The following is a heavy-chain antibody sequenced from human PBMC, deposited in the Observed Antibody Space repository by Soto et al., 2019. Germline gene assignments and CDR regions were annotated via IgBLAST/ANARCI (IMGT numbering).Heavy chain of an antibody. CDR1: GGTFGTYV. J-gene: IGHJ5*01. V-gene: IGHV1-69*01. D-gene: IGHD3-16*01. Sequence: QVQLVQSGAEVKRPGSSVKVSCKASGGTFGTYVIAWVRQAPGQGLEWMGGIIPIVGAANSTHKFQGRLTMTADESTSTVYMELSNLRSEVTAFYFCARDPDFLDEHWGGWFDSWGQGTLVTVSS. CDR3: ARDPDFLDEHWGGWFDS. CDR2: IIPIVGAA.